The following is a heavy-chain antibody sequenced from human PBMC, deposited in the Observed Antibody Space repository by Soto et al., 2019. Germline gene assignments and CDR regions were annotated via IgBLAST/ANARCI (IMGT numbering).Heavy chain of an antibody. D-gene: IGHD6-19*01. CDR2: FDPEDGET. J-gene: IGHJ6*02. CDR1: GYTLTELS. V-gene: IGHV1-24*01. Sequence: ASVKVSCKVSGYTLTELSMHWVRQAPGKGLEWMGGFDPEDGETIYVQKFQGRVTMTEDTSTDTAYMELSSLRSEDTAVYYCATTPPIALAGTPNYYYYYGMDVWGQGTTVTVSS. CDR3: ATTPPIALAGTPNYYYYYGMDV.